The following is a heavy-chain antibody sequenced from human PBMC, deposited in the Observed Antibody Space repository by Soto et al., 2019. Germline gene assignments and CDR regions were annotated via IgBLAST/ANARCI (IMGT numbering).Heavy chain of an antibody. J-gene: IGHJ4*02. CDR2: ISGSGGST. Sequence: EVQLLESGGGLVQPGGSLRLSCAASGFTFSSYAMSWVRQAPGKGLEWVSAISGSGGSTYYADSVKGRFTISRDNSKNPLYLQMNSLRAEDTAVYYCAKGGYDILTGYYKAPPFDYWGQGTLVTVSS. D-gene: IGHD3-9*01. CDR1: GFTFSSYA. CDR3: AKGGYDILTGYYKAPPFDY. V-gene: IGHV3-23*01.